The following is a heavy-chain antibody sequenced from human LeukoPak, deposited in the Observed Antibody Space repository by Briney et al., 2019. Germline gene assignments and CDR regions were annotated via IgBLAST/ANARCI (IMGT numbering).Heavy chain of an antibody. CDR3: VRITGTGWFDP. CDR2: ISSSRSFI. CDR1: GFIFSDSA. Sequence: GGSLRLSCAASGFIFSDSAMSRVRQAPGTGLEYVSSISSSRSFIYYADSVTGRFTISRDNANKSLFLQMNSLRAEDTAIYYCVRITGTGWFDPWGQGNLVTVSS. V-gene: IGHV3-21*01. J-gene: IGHJ5*02. D-gene: IGHD1-20*01.